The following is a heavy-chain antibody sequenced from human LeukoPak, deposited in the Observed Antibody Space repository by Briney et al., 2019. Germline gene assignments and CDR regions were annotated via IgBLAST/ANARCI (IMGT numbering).Heavy chain of an antibody. V-gene: IGHV3-48*03. Sequence: GALRLSCVASGFTFSRFEMNWVRQAPGKGLEWVSYTSSSGSTIYYADSVKGRFTISRDNAKNSLYLQMNSLRAEDTAVYYCAELGITMIGGVWGKGTTVTISS. CDR3: AELGITMIGGV. CDR1: GFTFSRFE. J-gene: IGHJ6*04. D-gene: IGHD3-10*02. CDR2: TSSSGSTI.